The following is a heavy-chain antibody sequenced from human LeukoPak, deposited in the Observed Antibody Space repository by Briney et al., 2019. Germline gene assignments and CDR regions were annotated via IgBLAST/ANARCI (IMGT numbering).Heavy chain of an antibody. Sequence: HPGGSLRLSCAASGFTFSDYGIHWVRQAPGKGLEWVSAVSGRGDSTYYADSVKGRFTISRDNSKNTLYLQMNSLRAEDTAVYYCAKDHETSYYYMDVWAKGPRSPSP. V-gene: IGHV3-23*01. CDR2: VSGRGDST. J-gene: IGHJ6*03. CDR1: GFTFSDYG. CDR3: AKDHETSYYYMDV.